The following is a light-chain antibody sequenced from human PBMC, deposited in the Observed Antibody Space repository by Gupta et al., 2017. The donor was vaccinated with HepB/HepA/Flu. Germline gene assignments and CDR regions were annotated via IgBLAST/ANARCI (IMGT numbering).Light chain of an antibody. J-gene: IGLJ2*01. V-gene: IGLV2-14*01. CDR2: DVS. Sequence: QSALTQPASVSGSPGQSITISCTGTSSDVGGYNYVSWYQPHPGKAPKLMIYDVSNRPSGVSTRFSGSKSGNTASLTISGLQAEDEADYYCISYTSSSTLLVFGGGTKLTVL. CDR3: ISYTSSSTLLV. CDR1: SSDVGGYNY.